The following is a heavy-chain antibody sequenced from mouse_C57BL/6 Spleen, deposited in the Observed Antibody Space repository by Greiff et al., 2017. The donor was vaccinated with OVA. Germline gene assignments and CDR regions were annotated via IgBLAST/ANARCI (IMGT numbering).Heavy chain of an antibody. D-gene: IGHD3-2*02. J-gene: IGHJ3*01. CDR3: ARSDSSGYVAY. Sequence: QVQLQQSGPELVKPGASVKISCKASGYAFSSSWMNWVKQRPGKGLEWIGRIYPGDGDTNYNGKFKGKATLTADKSSSTAYMQLSSLTSEDSAVYFCARSDSSGYVAYWGQGTLVTVSA. CDR1: GYAFSSSW. V-gene: IGHV1-82*01. CDR2: IYPGDGDT.